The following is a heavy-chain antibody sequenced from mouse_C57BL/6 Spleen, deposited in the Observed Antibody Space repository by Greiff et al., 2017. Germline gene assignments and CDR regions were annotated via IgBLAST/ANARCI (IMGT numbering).Heavy chain of an antibody. Sequence: EVKLVESGGGLVKPGGSLKLSCAASGFNFSSYTMSWVRPTPEKRLEWVATISGVGGNTYYPDSVKGRFTISRDNAKNTLYLQMSSLRSEDTALYYCARQRIGSSGFAYWGQGTLVTVSA. CDR3: ARQRIGSSGFAY. CDR2: ISGVGGNT. J-gene: IGHJ3*01. CDR1: GFNFSSYT. V-gene: IGHV5-9*01. D-gene: IGHD1-1*01.